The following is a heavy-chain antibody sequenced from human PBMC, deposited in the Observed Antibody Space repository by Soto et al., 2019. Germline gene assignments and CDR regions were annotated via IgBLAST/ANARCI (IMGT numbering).Heavy chain of an antibody. J-gene: IGHJ6*02. CDR3: AKDPRAYCSSTSCYGPMDV. D-gene: IGHD2-2*01. CDR2: ISGSGGST. V-gene: IGHV3-23*01. CDR1: GFTFSSYA. Sequence: PGGSLRLSCAASGFTFSSYAMSWVRQAPGKGLEWVSAISGSGGSTYYADSVKGRFTISRDNSKNTLYLQMNSLRAEDTAVYYCAKDPRAYCSSTSCYGPMDVWGQGTTVTVSS.